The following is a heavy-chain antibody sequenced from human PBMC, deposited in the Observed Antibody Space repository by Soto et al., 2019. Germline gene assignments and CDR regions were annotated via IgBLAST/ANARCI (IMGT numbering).Heavy chain of an antibody. CDR1: GFTFSSYG. V-gene: IGHV3-33*01. CDR2: IWYDGSNK. J-gene: IGHJ4*02. Sequence: GGSLRLSCAASGFTFSSYGMHWVRQAPGKGLEWVAVIWYDGSNKYYADSVKGRFTISRDNSKNTLYLQMNSLRAENTAVYYCARGTPRGLLWFGETDFDYWGQGTLVTVSS. D-gene: IGHD3-10*01. CDR3: ARGTPRGLLWFGETDFDY.